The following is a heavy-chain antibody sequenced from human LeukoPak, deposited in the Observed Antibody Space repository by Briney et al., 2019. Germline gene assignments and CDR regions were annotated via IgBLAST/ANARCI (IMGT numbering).Heavy chain of an antibody. CDR1: GASITSYY. V-gene: IGHV4-59*01. Sequence: PSETLSLTCTVSGASITSYYWTWIRQPPGKGLEWIGYIYYSGGTYYNPSLKSRLSISIDASKNRFSLKLSSVTAADTAVYYCARGRGIIHEWGQGTLVTVSA. J-gene: IGHJ4*02. CDR3: ARGRGIIHE. CDR2: IYYSGGT. D-gene: IGHD3-10*01.